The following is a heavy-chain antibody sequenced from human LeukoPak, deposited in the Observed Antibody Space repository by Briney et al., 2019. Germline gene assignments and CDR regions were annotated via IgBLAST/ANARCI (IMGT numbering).Heavy chain of an antibody. CDR3: AKCFWSGYYTGYYFDY. J-gene: IGHJ4*02. Sequence: PVGSLRLSCAASGFTFSSYAISWVRQAPGKGLEWVPAISGSGGSTYYADSVKGRFTISRDNSKNTLYLQMNSLRAEDTAVYYCAKCFWSGYYTGYYFDYWGQGTLVTVSS. CDR2: ISGSGGST. CDR1: GFTFSSYA. V-gene: IGHV3-23*01. D-gene: IGHD3-3*01.